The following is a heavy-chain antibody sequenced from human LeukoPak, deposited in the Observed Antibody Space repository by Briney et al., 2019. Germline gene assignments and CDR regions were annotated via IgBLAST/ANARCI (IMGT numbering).Heavy chain of an antibody. CDR3: AKDRSITMVRGVLVY. J-gene: IGHJ4*02. CDR2: IHQHGNEK. CDR1: GFTFSNYW. D-gene: IGHD3-10*01. V-gene: IGHV3-7*03. Sequence: GGSLRLSCAASGFTFSNYWMSWVRQAPGKGLEWVASIHQHGNEKYFVDSVRGRFTISRDNAKNSLYLQMNSLRAEDTAVYYCAKDRSITMVRGVLVYWGQGTLVTVSS.